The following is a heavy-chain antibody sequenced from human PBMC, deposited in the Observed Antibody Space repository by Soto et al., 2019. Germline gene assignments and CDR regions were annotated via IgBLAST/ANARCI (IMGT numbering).Heavy chain of an antibody. J-gene: IGHJ6*02. CDR3: ARGAGSGWDYYYYGMDV. V-gene: IGHV4-34*01. CDR1: GGSFSGYY. Sequence: QVQLQQWGAGLLKPSETLSLTCGVYGGSFSGYYWSWIRQPPGKGLEWIGEINHGGSTNYNPSLKSRVTILVDTSKNQFSLKLSSVTAAETAVYYCARGAGSGWDYYYYGMDVWGQGTTVTVSS. CDR2: INHGGST. D-gene: IGHD6-19*01.